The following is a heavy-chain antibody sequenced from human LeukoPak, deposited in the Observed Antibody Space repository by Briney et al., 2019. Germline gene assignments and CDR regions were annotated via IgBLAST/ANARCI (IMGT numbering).Heavy chain of an antibody. CDR1: GGSISGYY. V-gene: IGHV4-4*07. J-gene: IGHJ4*02. CDR3: ARGRFRVGYCGRGRCHADFDY. CDR2: VYPSWSP. D-gene: IGHD2-15*01. Sequence: KASETLSLTCTVSGGSISGYYWNWIRQPAEKGLEWIGRVYPSWSPNYSPSPKSRVIMSVDTSKTQLSLNLRSVTAADPAVYYCARGRFRVGYCGRGRCHADFDYWGQGALVTVSS.